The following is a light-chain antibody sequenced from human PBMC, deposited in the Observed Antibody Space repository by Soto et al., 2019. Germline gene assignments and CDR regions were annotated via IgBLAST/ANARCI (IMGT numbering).Light chain of an antibody. CDR3: QPDNNWPRT. CDR1: QSVSSN. CDR2: GAF. V-gene: IGKV3-15*01. J-gene: IGKJ2*01. Sequence: EIVMTQSPATLSVSPGERATVACRASQSVSSNLAWYQQKPGQAPMLLIYGAFTMATGIPARFSGCGSGTESTLSIGSLQSEDVAVYYCQPDNNWPRTVGRGNKLEIK.